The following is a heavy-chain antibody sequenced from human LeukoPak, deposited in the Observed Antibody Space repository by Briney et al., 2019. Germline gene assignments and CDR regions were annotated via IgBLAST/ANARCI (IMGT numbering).Heavy chain of an antibody. J-gene: IGHJ4*02. CDR1: RGSFSGYY. D-gene: IGHD6-19*01. Sequence: SETLSITCAVYRGSFSGYYWSWIRQPPGKGLEWIGEINHSGSTNYNPSLKSRVTISVDTSKNQFSLKLSSVTAADTAVYYCARSSTGYSSGWFRTYYFDYWGQGTLVTVSS. CDR2: INHSGST. V-gene: IGHV4-34*01. CDR3: ARSSTGYSSGWFRTYYFDY.